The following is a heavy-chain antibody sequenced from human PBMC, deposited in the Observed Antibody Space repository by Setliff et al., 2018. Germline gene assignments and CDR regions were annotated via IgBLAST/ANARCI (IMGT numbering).Heavy chain of an antibody. Sequence: GASVKVSCKASAGTFSTYAISWVRQAPGQGLEWMGGIIPIFATANYAQKFQGRVTITADESTSTAYMELSSPRSDDTAVYYCARSADVVPALHHVLRYFDWLFNFDYWGQGTLVTVSS. J-gene: IGHJ4*02. CDR2: IIPIFATA. CDR3: ARSADVVPALHHVLRYFDWLFNFDY. D-gene: IGHD3-9*01. CDR1: AGTFSTYA. V-gene: IGHV1-69*13.